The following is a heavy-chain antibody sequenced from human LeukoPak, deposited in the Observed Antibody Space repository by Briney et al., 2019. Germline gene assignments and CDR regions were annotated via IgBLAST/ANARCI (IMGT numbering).Heavy chain of an antibody. V-gene: IGHV1-69*05. CDR3: ARGRYCSGGSCLLHYGDYEY. Sequence: SVKVSCKASGGTFSSYAIRWVRQAPGQGLEWIGRIIPIFGTANYAQKFQGRVTITTDESTSTAYMELSSLRSEDTAVYYCARGRYCSGGSCLLHYGDYEYWGHGTLVTVSS. J-gene: IGHJ4*01. CDR2: IIPIFGTA. D-gene: IGHD2-15*01. CDR1: GGTFSSYA.